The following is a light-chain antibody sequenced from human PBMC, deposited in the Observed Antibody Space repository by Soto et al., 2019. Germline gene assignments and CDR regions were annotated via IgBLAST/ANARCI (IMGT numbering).Light chain of an antibody. J-gene: IGKJ5*01. CDR3: QQRGNWPPLT. CDR1: QSVHNF. CDR2: GAS. Sequence: EIVLTQSPATLSLSPGDRAALSCKPSQSVHNFLAWYQQRPGQAPRLLIYGASSRATGIPARFSGSGSGTDFTLTISSLEPEDFAVYYCQQRGNWPPLTFGQGTRLEIK. V-gene: IGKV3-11*01.